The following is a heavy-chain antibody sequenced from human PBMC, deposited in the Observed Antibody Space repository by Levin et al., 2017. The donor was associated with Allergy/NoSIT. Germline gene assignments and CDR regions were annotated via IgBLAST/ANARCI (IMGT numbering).Heavy chain of an antibody. Sequence: PGGSLRLSCAASGFTFSSYGMHWVRQAPGKGLEWVAVIWYDGSNKYYADSVKGRFTISRDNSKNTLYLQMNSLRAEDTAVYYCARGGMTRAYWYFDLWGRGTLVTVSS. CDR1: GFTFSSYG. J-gene: IGHJ2*01. CDR2: IWYDGSNK. CDR3: ARGGMTRAYWYFDL. D-gene: IGHD1-26*01. V-gene: IGHV3-33*01.